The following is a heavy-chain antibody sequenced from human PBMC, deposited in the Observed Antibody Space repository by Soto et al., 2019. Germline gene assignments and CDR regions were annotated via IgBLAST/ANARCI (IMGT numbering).Heavy chain of an antibody. CDR1: GDSVTRTSFY. Sequence: QVHLQESGPGLVKSSETLSLSCTVSGDSVTRTSFYWTWVRQSPGGGLEWIGEISDKGRTSYSPSLKSRLTISLDTSRNQFSLSLTSVTVDDTAVYYCARQKGSGWYYYDSWGRGSLVTVSS. CDR3: ARQKGSGWYYYDS. V-gene: IGHV4-61*01. D-gene: IGHD6-19*01. CDR2: ISDKGRT. J-gene: IGHJ4*02.